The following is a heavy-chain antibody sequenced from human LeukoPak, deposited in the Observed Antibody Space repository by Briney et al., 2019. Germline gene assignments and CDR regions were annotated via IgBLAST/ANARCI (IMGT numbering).Heavy chain of an antibody. CDR1: VYTFTGYY. V-gene: IGHV1-2*02. CDR3: ARDSGQLLWFGELLGYFDY. D-gene: IGHD3-10*01. Sequence: ASVKVSCKASVYTFTGYYMHWVRQAPGQGLEWMGWINPNSGGTNYAQKFQGRVTMTRDTSISTAYMELSRLRSDDTAVYYCARDSGQLLWFGELLGYFDYWGQGTLVTVSS. J-gene: IGHJ4*02. CDR2: INPNSGGT.